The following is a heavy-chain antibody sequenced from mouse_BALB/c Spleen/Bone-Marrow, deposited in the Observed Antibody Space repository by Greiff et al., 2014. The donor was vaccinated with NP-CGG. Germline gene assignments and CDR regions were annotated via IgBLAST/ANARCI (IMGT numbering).Heavy chain of an antibody. CDR2: IDPANGNT. Sequence: VQLQQSGAELVKPGASVKLSCTASGFNIKDTYMHWVKQRPEQGLEWIGRIDPANGNTKYDPKFQGKATITADTSSNTAYLQLSSLTSEDTAVYYGARCGSTTGFAYWGQGTLVTVSA. CDR3: ARCGSTTGFAY. CDR1: GFNIKDTY. J-gene: IGHJ3*01. D-gene: IGHD2-14*01. V-gene: IGHV14-3*02.